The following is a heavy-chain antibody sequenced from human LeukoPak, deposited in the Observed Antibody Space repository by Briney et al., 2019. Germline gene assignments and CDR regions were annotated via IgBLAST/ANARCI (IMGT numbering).Heavy chain of an antibody. CDR2: INPSNDYR. Sequence: ASVKVSCKASGYTFNTYTITWVRQAPGQGLEWMGWINPSNDYRNYAQNLQGRVTMTTDTSTSTAYMELRSLSSDDTAVYYCARDLYYYDSSGVDYWGQGTLVTVSS. CDR3: ARDLYYYDSSGVDY. D-gene: IGHD3-22*01. CDR1: GYTFNTYT. J-gene: IGHJ4*02. V-gene: IGHV1-18*01.